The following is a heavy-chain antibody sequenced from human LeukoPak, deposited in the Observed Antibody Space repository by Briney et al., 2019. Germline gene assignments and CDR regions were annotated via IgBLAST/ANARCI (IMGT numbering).Heavy chain of an antibody. CDR3: AGDYIWGRLF. Sequence: GGSLRLSCVGSGFSHSDYWMHWVRQTPGKGLSWVSRITSDGSTTWYADSVKGRFTVSRDNAKNTLFLEMNSLRDEDTAVYYCAGDYIWGRLFWGQGTLVTVSS. V-gene: IGHV3-74*01. CDR1: GFSHSDYW. CDR2: ITSDGSTT. J-gene: IGHJ4*01. D-gene: IGHD3-16*01.